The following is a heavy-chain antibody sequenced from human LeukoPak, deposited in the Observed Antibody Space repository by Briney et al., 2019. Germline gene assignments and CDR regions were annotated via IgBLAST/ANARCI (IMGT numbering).Heavy chain of an antibody. CDR2: ISSSSSYI. CDR1: GFTFSSYS. D-gene: IGHD3-22*01. Sequence: PGGSLRISCAASGFTFSSYSMNWVRQAPGNVLHWVSSISSSSSYIYYADSVKGRFTISRDNAKNSLYLQMNSLRAEDTAVYYCASRVVYYYDSSGSLDDYWGQGTLVTVSS. V-gene: IGHV3-21*01. J-gene: IGHJ4*02. CDR3: ASRVVYYYDSSGSLDDY.